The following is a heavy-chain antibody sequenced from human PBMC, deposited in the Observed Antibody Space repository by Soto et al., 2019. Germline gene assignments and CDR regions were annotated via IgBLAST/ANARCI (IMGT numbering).Heavy chain of an antibody. CDR1: GFTFSSYG. V-gene: IGHV3-33*01. D-gene: IGHD2-21*01. J-gene: IGHJ4*02. Sequence: QVQLVESGGGVVQPGRSLRLSCAASGFTFSSYGMQWVRQAPGKGLEWVAGIWYDGSNKYYADSVKGRFTISRDNSKTTLYLQMNSLRAEDTAVYYCARDQWGGDCDGLGLDYGGQGTMVTVSS. CDR3: ARDQWGGDCDGLGLDY. CDR2: IWYDGSNK.